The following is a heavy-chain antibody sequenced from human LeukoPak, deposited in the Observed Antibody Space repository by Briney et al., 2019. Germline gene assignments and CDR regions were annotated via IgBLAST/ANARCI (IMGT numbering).Heavy chain of an antibody. CDR3: ARDLADYSDY. Sequence: GGSLRLSCAASGFTFSRYEMNWVRQAPGKGLEWVSSISSSSSYIYYADSVKGRFTISRDNAKNSLYLQMHSLRAEDTAVYYCARDLADYSDYWGQGTLVTVSS. D-gene: IGHD2-21*01. V-gene: IGHV3-21*01. J-gene: IGHJ4*02. CDR1: GFTFSRYE. CDR2: ISSSSSYI.